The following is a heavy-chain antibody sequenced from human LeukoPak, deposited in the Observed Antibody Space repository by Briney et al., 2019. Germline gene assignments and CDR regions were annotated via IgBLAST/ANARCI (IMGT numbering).Heavy chain of an antibody. V-gene: IGHV3-21*01. Sequence: GGSLRLSCAASGFAFSTYSMNWVRQAPGKGLEWVAAINTRSYTYYADSVKGRFTISRDNSKNTLYLQMNSLRAEDTAVYYCARAGSGWYFNWFDPWGQGTLVTVSS. J-gene: IGHJ5*02. D-gene: IGHD6-19*01. CDR3: ARAGSGWYFNWFDP. CDR2: INTRSYT. CDR1: GFAFSTYS.